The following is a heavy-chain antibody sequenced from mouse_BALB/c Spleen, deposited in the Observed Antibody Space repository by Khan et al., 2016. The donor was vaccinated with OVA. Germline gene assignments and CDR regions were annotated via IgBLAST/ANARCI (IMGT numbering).Heavy chain of an antibody. Sequence: EVELVESGGGSVKPGGSLNLSCAVSGFTFSSYAMSWVRQTPEKRLEWVASISSGGTTYYPASVKGRFTISRDNARNILYLQTSSLRSEDMAMYFCAREAYRYDEYYFDYWGQGTTLTVSS. D-gene: IGHD2-14*01. CDR3: AREAYRYDEYYFDY. V-gene: IGHV5-6-5*01. CDR1: GFTFSSYA. J-gene: IGHJ2*01. CDR2: ISSGGTT.